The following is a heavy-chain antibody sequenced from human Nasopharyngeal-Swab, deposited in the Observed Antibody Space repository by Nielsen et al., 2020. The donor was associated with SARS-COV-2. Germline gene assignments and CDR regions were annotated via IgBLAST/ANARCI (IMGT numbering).Heavy chain of an antibody. CDR2: FKYGGSS. J-gene: IGHJ5*02. V-gene: IGHV4-34*01. CDR3: ARGAPSSYWFDP. CDR1: GGSFSNYY. Sequence: SETLSLTCAVFGGSFSNYYWTWIRQPPGKELEWIGEFKYGGSSNYNPSLESRVTMSLDTSKNQFSLELSSVTAADTAVYYCARGAPSSYWFDPWGQGTLVTVSS.